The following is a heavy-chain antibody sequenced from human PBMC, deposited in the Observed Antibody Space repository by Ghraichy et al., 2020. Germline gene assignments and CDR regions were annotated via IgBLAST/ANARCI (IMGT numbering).Heavy chain of an antibody. J-gene: IGHJ6*02. Sequence: SETLSLTCTVSGGSISSYYWSWIRQPPGKGLEWIGYIYYSGSTNYNPSLKSRVTISVDTSKNQFSLKLSSVTAADTAVYYCARDAPTPRITIFGVVTYYYGMDVWGQGTTVTVSS. D-gene: IGHD3-3*01. CDR2: IYYSGST. CDR3: ARDAPTPRITIFGVVTYYYGMDV. V-gene: IGHV4-59*01. CDR1: GGSISSYY.